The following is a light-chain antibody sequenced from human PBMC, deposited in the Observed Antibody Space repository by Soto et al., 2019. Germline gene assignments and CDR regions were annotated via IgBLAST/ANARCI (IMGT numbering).Light chain of an antibody. J-gene: IGLJ1*01. CDR3: CSYAGSSTLRV. CDR2: EGS. V-gene: IGLV2-23*01. Sequence: QSALTQPASVSGSPGQSITISCTGTSSDVGSYNLVSLYQQHPGKAPKLMIYEGSKRPSGVSNRFSGSKSGNTASLTISGLQAEDEADYSCCSYAGSSTLRVFVTGTKLPVL. CDR1: SSDVGSYNL.